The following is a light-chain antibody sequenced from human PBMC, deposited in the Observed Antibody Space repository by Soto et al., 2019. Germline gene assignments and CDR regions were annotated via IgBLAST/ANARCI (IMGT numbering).Light chain of an antibody. CDR3: QQYNNWPLGT. J-gene: IGKJ1*01. CDR2: GAS. CDR1: QPVGDN. Sequence: ETAMTQSPVTLSLSPGERATLSCRASQPVGDNVAWYRQKPGQPPSLLIYGASTRAPGVPARFSGSGSGTNFILTISNLQSEDFGIYFCQQYNNWPLGTFGQGTRVEI. V-gene: IGKV3-15*01.